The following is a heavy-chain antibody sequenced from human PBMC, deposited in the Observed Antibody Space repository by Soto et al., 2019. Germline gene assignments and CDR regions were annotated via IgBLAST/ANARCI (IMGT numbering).Heavy chain of an antibody. CDR2: ISGSGGST. Sequence: GGSLRLSCAASGFTFSSYAMSWVRQAPGKGLEWVSAISGSGGSTYYADSVKGRFTISRDNSKNTLYLQMNSLRAEDTAVYYCAKSYSSSSAFGFYYYYGMDVRGQGTTRTASS. V-gene: IGHV3-23*01. CDR3: AKSYSSSSAFGFYYYYGMDV. CDR1: GFTFSSYA. J-gene: IGHJ6*02. D-gene: IGHD6-6*01.